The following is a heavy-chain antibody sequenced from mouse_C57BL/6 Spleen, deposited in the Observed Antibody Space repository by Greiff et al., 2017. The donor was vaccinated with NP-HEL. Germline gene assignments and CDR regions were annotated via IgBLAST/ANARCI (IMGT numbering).Heavy chain of an antibody. CDR1: GYTFTDYN. Sequence: EVKLQQSGPELVKPGASVKIPCKASGYTFTDYNMDWVKQSHGKSLEWIGDINPNNGGTIYNQKFKGKATLTVDKSSSTAYMELRSLTSEDTAVYYCARSKAYYSNYDYAMDYWGQGTSVTVSS. D-gene: IGHD2-5*01. J-gene: IGHJ4*01. CDR2: INPNNGGT. CDR3: ARSKAYYSNYDYAMDY. V-gene: IGHV1-18*01.